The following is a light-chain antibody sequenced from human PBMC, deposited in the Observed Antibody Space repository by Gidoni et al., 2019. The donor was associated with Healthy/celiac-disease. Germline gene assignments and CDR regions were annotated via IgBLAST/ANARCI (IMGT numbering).Light chain of an antibody. J-gene: IGKJ4*01. CDR3: QQANSHLALT. V-gene: IGKV1-9*01. CDR1: QDIGSH. Sequence: DIQLTQSPSFLSASVGDRVTITCRASQDIGSHIAWYQQKPGKAPKLLIYYAFILQSGVPSRFSGSGSWTEFSLTISSLQPGDFATYYCQQANSHLALTFGGXTKVDI. CDR2: YAF.